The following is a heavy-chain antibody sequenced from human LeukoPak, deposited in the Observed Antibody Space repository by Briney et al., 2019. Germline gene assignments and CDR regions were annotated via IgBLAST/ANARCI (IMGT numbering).Heavy chain of an antibody. D-gene: IGHD1-26*01. V-gene: IGHV1-8*02. Sequence: ASVKVSCKASGYTFTSYDINWVRQATGQGLEWMGWMNPNSGNTGYAQKFQGRVTMTRDTSTSTVYMELSSLRSEDTAVYYCAREGELNWFDPWGQGTLVTVSS. J-gene: IGHJ5*02. CDR1: GYTFTSYD. CDR3: AREGELNWFDP. CDR2: MNPNSGNT.